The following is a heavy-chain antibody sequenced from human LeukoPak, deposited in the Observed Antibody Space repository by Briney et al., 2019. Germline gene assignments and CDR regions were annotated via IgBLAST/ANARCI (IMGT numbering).Heavy chain of an antibody. CDR1: GYSISSGYY. CDR3: ARMAAGVDY. V-gene: IGHV4-38-2*01. D-gene: IGHD6-13*01. Sequence: SETLSLTCAVSGYSISSGYYWGWIRQPPGKGLEWIGSIYHSGSTYYNPSLKSRVTISVDTSKNQFSLKLSSVTAADTAAYYCARMAAGVDYWGQGTLVTVSS. CDR2: IYHSGST. J-gene: IGHJ4*02.